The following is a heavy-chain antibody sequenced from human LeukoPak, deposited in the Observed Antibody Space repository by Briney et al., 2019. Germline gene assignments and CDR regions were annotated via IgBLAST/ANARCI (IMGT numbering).Heavy chain of an antibody. D-gene: IGHD5-18*01. J-gene: IGHJ1*01. V-gene: IGHV4-34*01. CDR1: GGSFSGYY. Sequence: NSSETLSLTCAVYGGSFSGYYWGWIRQPPGKGLEWIGEINHSGSTNYNPSLKSRVTISVDTSKNQFSLKLSSVTAADTAVYYCARVRYSYGLKPEGASKYFQHWGQGTLVTVSS. CDR2: INHSGST. CDR3: ARVRYSYGLKPEGASKYFQH.